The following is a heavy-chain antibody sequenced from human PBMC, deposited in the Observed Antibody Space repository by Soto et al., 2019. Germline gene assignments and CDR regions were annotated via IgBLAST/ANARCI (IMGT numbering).Heavy chain of an antibody. V-gene: IGHV3-30*18. D-gene: IGHD2-2*01. CDR1: GFTFSSYG. CDR3: AKASSRYCSSTSCYGMDV. CDR2: ISYDGSNK. J-gene: IGHJ6*02. Sequence: SLRLSCAASGFTFSSYGMHWVRQAPGKGLEWVAVISYDGSNKYYADSVKGRFTISRDNSKNTLYLQMNSLRAEDTAVYYCAKASSRYCSSTSCYGMDVWGQGTTVTVSS.